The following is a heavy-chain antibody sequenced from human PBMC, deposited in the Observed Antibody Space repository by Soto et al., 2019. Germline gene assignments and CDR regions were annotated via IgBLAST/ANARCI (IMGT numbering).Heavy chain of an antibody. CDR1: GFTFSDYY. Sequence: GGSLRLSCAASGFTFSDYYMSWIRQAPGKGLEWVSYISSSGSTIYYADSVKGRFTISRDNAKNSLYLQMNSLRAEDTAVYYCARESDGIAAAGRGGYFDYWGQGTLVTVSS. CDR2: ISSSGSTI. D-gene: IGHD6-13*01. CDR3: ARESDGIAAAGRGGYFDY. V-gene: IGHV3-11*01. J-gene: IGHJ4*02.